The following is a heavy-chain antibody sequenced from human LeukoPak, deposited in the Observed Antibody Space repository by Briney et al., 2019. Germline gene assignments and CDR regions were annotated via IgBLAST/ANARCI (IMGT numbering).Heavy chain of an antibody. CDR3: AIPTYYYDSSGYTFDY. J-gene: IGHJ4*02. Sequence: SVKVSCKASGGTFSSYAISWVRQAPGQGLEWMGRIIPILGIANYAQKFQGRVTITADKSTSTAYMELSSLRSEDTAVYYCAIPTYYYDSSGYTFDYWGQGTLVTVSS. V-gene: IGHV1-69*04. D-gene: IGHD3-22*01. CDR2: IIPILGIA. CDR1: GGTFSSYA.